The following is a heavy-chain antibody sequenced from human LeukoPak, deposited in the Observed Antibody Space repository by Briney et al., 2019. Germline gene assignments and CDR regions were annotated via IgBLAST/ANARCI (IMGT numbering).Heavy chain of an antibody. V-gene: IGHV1-2*04. CDR3: ARGPRVGSYHYYGMDV. J-gene: IGHJ6*02. CDR2: INPNSGGT. Sequence: RASVKVSCKASGYTFTGYYMHWVRQAPGQGLEWMGWINPNSGGTNYAQKFQGWVTMTRDTSISTAYMELSRLRSDDTAVYYCARGPRVGSYHYYGMDVWGQGTTVTVSS. CDR1: GYTFTGYY. D-gene: IGHD1-26*01.